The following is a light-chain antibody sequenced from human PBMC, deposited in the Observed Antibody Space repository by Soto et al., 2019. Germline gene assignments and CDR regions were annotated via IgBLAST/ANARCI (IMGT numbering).Light chain of an antibody. V-gene: IGKV3-15*01. CDR2: GAS. CDR1: QSISSD. CDR3: QQYNNRSYT. J-gene: IGKJ2*01. Sequence: EIMMTQSPDTLSVSPGERATVSCRASQSISSDFAWFQLKHGQAPRLLIYGASTRAPDVPDRFSGSGSGTEFTLTISSLQSEDFAVYYCQQYNNRSYTFGQGTKLEIK.